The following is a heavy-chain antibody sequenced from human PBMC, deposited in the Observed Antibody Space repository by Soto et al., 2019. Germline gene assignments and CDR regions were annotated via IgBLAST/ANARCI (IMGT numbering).Heavy chain of an antibody. CDR1: GGTFSSYA. D-gene: IGHD6-6*01. CDR2: IIPIFGTA. Sequence: ASVKVSCKASGGTFSSYAISWVRQAPGQGLEWMGGIIPIFGTANYAQKFQGRATITADESTSTAYMELSSLRSEDTAVYYCARDAMRGSSSLAYFDYFGQGTLITVSS. J-gene: IGHJ4*02. CDR3: ARDAMRGSSSLAYFDY. V-gene: IGHV1-69*13.